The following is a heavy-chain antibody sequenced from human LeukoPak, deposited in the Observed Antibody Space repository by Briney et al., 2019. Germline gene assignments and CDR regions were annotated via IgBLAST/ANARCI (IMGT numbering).Heavy chain of an antibody. J-gene: IGHJ4*02. CDR3: ARDAIVRDYSNSDY. CDR2: IDPSDSYT. D-gene: IGHD4-11*01. V-gene: IGHV5-10-1*01. Sequence: GESLRISCKGSGYSFTTYWTSWVRQIPGKGLEWMGRIDPSDSYTNYSPSFQGHVTISADTSISTAYMELSRLTSDDTAVYYCARDAIVRDYSNSDYWGQGTLVTVSS. CDR1: GYSFTTYW.